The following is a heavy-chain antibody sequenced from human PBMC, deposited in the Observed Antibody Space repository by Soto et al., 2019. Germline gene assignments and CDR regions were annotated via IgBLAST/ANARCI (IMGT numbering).Heavy chain of an antibody. V-gene: IGHV1-2*02. J-gene: IGHJ4*02. Sequence: ASVKVSCKASGYTFTGYYMHWVRQAPGQGLEWMGRIIPNIDITNYAQKFQGRVTMTADTSTSTAYMELNSLRSEDTAVYYCARDSPIGSPFSGYDAIDYWGQGTLVTVSS. CDR2: IIPNIDIT. D-gene: IGHD5-12*01. CDR3: ARDSPIGSPFSGYDAIDY. CDR1: GYTFTGYY.